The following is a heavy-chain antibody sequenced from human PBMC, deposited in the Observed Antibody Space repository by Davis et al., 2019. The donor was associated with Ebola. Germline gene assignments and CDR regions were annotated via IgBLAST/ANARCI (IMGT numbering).Heavy chain of an antibody. V-gene: IGHV1-2*04. CDR1: GYTFTSYD. CDR2: MNPNSGGT. Sequence: AASVKVSCKASGYTFTSYDINWVRQATGQGLEWMGWMNPNSGGTNYAQKFQGWVTMTRDTSISTAYMELSRLRSDDTAVYYCARDLLYCSSTSCYAGGGMDVWGQGTTVTVSS. D-gene: IGHD2-2*01. CDR3: ARDLLYCSSTSCYAGGGMDV. J-gene: IGHJ6*02.